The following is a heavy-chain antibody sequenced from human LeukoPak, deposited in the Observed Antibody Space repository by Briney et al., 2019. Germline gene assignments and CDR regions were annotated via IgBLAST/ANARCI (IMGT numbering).Heavy chain of an antibody. CDR1: GGSISNGAYY. V-gene: IGHV4-31*03. CDR2: IYCSGST. Sequence: SQTLSLTCTVSGGSISNGAYYWSWIRQPPGKGLEWIGYIYCSGSTYYNPSLKSRVTMSIDTFKNQFSLRLNSVTAADTAVYYCAGAGDDDSWGQGTLVTVSS. D-gene: IGHD1-14*01. J-gene: IGHJ4*02. CDR3: AGAGDDDS.